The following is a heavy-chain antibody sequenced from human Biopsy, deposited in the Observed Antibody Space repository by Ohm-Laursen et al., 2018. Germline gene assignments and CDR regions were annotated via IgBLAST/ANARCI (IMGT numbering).Heavy chain of an antibody. Sequence: ESSVKVSCKASGGTFSNYAISWVRQAPGEGLEWMGGIIAVSGLVNYAPKFQGRVSITADKSTTTAYMELSNLKSEDTAVYYCATPSQYYDSWGGYPPFDHWGQGTLVTVSS. CDR1: GGTFSNYA. CDR3: ATPSQYYDSWGGYPPFDH. CDR2: IIAVSGLV. D-gene: IGHD3-3*01. J-gene: IGHJ4*02. V-gene: IGHV1-69*17.